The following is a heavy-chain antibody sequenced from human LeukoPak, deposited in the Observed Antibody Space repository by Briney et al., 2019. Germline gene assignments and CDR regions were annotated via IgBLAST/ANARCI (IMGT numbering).Heavy chain of an antibody. CDR2: IWYDGSNK. CDR1: GFTFSSYG. Sequence: GGSLRLSCAASGFTFSSYGMHWVRQAPGKGLEWVAVIWYDGSNKYYADSVKGRFTISRDNSKNTLYLQMNSLRAEDTAVYYCAKTRLTTVTTYYGMDVWGQGTTVTVSS. CDR3: AKTRLTTVTTYYGMDV. V-gene: IGHV3-33*06. J-gene: IGHJ6*02. D-gene: IGHD4-17*01.